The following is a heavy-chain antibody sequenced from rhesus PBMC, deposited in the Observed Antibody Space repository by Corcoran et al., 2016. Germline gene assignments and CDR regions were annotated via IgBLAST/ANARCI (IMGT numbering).Heavy chain of an antibody. D-gene: IGHD6-43*01. Sequence: QLQLQESGPGLVKPSETLSVTCAVSGGSISSSYWSWIRQAPGKGLKWFVYIYGSGSSTNYNPSLKSRVTLSVDTSKNQLSLKLSSVTTADTAVYYCARSSGYSSSYTFDYWGQGVLVTVSS. V-gene: IGHV4-169*01. CDR3: ARSSGYSSSYTFDY. CDR2: IYGSGSST. CDR1: GGSISSSY. J-gene: IGHJ4*01.